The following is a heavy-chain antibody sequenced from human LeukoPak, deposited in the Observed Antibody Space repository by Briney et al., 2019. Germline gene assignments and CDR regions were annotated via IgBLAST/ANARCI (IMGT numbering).Heavy chain of an antibody. CDR1: GGGISTYY. V-gene: IGHV4-59*01. CDR2: IANGAT. Sequence: SETLSLTCTVAGGGISTYYWNWIRQTPGKGLEWVGHIANGATDYNPSLKSRVTISVDTSKNQFSLKLSSVTAADTAVYYCARDCRRSGWYGESEYYYMDVWGKGTTVTVSS. D-gene: IGHD6-19*01. J-gene: IGHJ6*03. CDR3: ARDCRRSGWYGESEYYYMDV.